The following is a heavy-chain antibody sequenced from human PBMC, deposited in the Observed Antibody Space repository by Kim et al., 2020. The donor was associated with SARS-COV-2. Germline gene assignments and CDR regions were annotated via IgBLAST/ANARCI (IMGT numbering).Heavy chain of an antibody. V-gene: IGHV5-10-1*01. J-gene: IGHJ4*02. Sequence: YSPSFQGHVTISADKSISTAYLQWSSLKASDTAMYYCARFGHWGGRDFDYWGQGTLVTVSS. CDR3: ARFGHWGGRDFDY. D-gene: IGHD3-10*01.